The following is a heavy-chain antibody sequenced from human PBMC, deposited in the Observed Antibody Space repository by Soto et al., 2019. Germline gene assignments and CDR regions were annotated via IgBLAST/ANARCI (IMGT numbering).Heavy chain of an antibody. CDR2: ISSSSSAI. CDR3: VRDPSSLDI. J-gene: IGHJ3*02. V-gene: IGHV3-48*04. Sequence: PGGSLRLSCAASGFTFGSFAMHWVRQAPGQGLEWVSYISSSSSAIYYADSVKGRFTISRDNAKNSVYLQMNSLRVEDTAVYYCVRDPSSLDIWGQGTMVTV. CDR1: GFTFGSFA.